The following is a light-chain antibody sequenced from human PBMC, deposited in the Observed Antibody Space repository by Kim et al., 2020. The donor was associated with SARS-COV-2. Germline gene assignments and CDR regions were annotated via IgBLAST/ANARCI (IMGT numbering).Light chain of an antibody. J-gene: IGLJ3*02. CDR1: NIGSKA. CDR2: RGR. CDR3: QVWDSSSDHWV. V-gene: IGLV3-21*04. Sequence: SYELTQPPSVSVAPGKTARISCGGNNIGSKAVHWYQQKPGQAPVLVIYRGRDRPSGIPERFSGSNSGNTATLTISRVEAGDEADYYCQVWDSSSDHWVFGGGTQLTV.